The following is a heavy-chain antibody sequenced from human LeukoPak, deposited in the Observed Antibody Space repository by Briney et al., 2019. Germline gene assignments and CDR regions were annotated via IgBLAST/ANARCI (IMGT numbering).Heavy chain of an antibody. V-gene: IGHV4-39*01. CDR1: GGAISDNDYH. J-gene: IGHJ6*03. CDR3: ARLGIHTSGIVNFYYYMDV. Sequence: SETLSLTCSVSGGAISDNDYHWGWIRQPPGKGLEWIGNIYDSGGTYYGPSLKSRLTMSVDTSKNQFSLKLTSVPAADTAVYYCARLGIHTSGIVNFYYYMDVWGKGTTVTISS. CDR2: IYDSGGT. D-gene: IGHD1-26*01.